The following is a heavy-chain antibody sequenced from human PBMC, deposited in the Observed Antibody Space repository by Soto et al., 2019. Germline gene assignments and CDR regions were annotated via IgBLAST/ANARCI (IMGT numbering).Heavy chain of an antibody. CDR1: GDTFSSYA. Sequence: QVQLVQSGAEVKKPGSSVKVSCKASGDTFSSYAISWVRQAPGQGLEWMGGIIPIFGTANYAQKFQGRVTITADESTSTGYMELSGLRSEDTAVYYCARDGSGYRSRASPMDVWGQGTTVTVSS. CDR2: IIPIFGTA. V-gene: IGHV1-69*01. CDR3: ARDGSGYRSRASPMDV. J-gene: IGHJ6*02. D-gene: IGHD3-22*01.